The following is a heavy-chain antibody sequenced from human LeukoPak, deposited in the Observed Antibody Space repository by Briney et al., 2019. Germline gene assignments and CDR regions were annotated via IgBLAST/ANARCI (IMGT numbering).Heavy chain of an antibody. Sequence: GGSLRLSCSASGFTLSSYAMHWLRQAPGKGLEYVSAISASGGSTYYADSVKGRFTISRDNSRNTLYLQMSSLRAEDTAVYYCAKPFSGSYYNPSYGDYWGEGTLVTVSS. J-gene: IGHJ4*02. V-gene: IGHV3-64D*06. CDR1: GFTLSSYA. CDR3: AKPFSGSYYNPSYGDY. CDR2: ISASGGST. D-gene: IGHD3-10*01.